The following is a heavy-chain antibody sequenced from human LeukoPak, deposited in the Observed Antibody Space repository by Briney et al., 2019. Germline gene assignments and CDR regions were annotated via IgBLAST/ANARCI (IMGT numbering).Heavy chain of an antibody. V-gene: IGHV1-69*04. CDR3: ARDSESMTTALDY. CDR1: GGTFSSYA. CDR2: IIPILGIA. D-gene: IGHD4-17*01. J-gene: IGHJ4*02. Sequence: SVKVSCKASGGTFSSYAISWVRQAPGQGLEWMGRIIPILGIANYAQKFQGRVTITADKSTSTAYMELSSLRSEDTAVYYCARDSESMTTALDYWAREPWSPSPQ.